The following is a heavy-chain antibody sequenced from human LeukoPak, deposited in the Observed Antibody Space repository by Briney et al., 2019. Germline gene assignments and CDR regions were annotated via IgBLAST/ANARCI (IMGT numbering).Heavy chain of an antibody. Sequence: GESLKISCNGSGYXFTSYWICWVRQMPGKGLEWMGSIDPGDSDTRYSPSFQGQVTISADKSITTAYLQWSSLTASDTAMYYCARLRYCGGDCYPSYWYFDLWGRGTLVTVSS. CDR2: IDPGDSDT. V-gene: IGHV5-51*01. D-gene: IGHD2-21*02. CDR3: ARLRYCGGDCYPSYWYFDL. CDR1: GYXFTSYW. J-gene: IGHJ2*01.